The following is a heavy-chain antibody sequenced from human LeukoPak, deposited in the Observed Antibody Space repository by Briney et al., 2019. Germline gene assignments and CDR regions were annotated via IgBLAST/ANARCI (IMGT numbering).Heavy chain of an antibody. CDR3: ARDVVPKYSSGLMYNWFDP. V-gene: IGHV3-48*03. J-gene: IGHJ5*02. Sequence: PGGSLRLSCAASGFTFSSYEMNWVRQAPGKGLEWVSYISSSGSTIYYADSVKGRFTISRDNAKNSLYLQMDSLRAEDTAVYYCARDVVPKYSSGLMYNWFDPWGQGTLVTVSS. CDR2: ISSSGSTI. D-gene: IGHD6-19*01. CDR1: GFTFSSYE.